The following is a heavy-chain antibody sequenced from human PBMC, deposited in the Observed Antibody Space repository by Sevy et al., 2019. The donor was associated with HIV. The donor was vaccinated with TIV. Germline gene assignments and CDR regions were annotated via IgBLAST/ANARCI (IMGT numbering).Heavy chain of an antibody. CDR1: GYTFTGYY. J-gene: IGHJ4*02. CDR3: TRGPSGFSGSDLAY. CDR2: INPNSGGT. Sequence: AAVKVSCKASGYTFTGYYMHWVGQAPGLGLEWMGWINPNSGGTKYAQKFQGRVTMTRDTSISTAYMELSRLKYDDTAVYYCTRGPSGFSGSDLAYWGQGTLVTVSS. V-gene: IGHV1-2*02. D-gene: IGHD3-22*01.